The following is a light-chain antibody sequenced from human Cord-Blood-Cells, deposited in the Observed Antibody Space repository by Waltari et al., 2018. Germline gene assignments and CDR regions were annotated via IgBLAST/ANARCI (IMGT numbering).Light chain of an antibody. CDR2: DVS. CDR3: SSYTSSSTLV. Sequence: QSALTQPASVSGSPGPSLTISCTGTSRDVGGYNYFSWYQQHPGQAPKLMIYDVSKRPSGVSNRFSGSKSGNTASLTISGLQAEDEADYYCSSYTSSSTLVFGGGTKLTVL. CDR1: SRDVGGYNY. V-gene: IGLV2-14*01. J-gene: IGLJ3*02.